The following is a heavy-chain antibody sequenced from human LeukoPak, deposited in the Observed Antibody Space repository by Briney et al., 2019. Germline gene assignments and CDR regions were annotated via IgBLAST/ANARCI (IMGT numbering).Heavy chain of an antibody. V-gene: IGHV1-2*02. CDR1: GYTFTGYY. CDR2: INPNSGGT. Sequence: ASVKVSCKASGYTFTGYYMHWVRQAPGQGLEWMGWINPNSGGTNYAQKFQGRVTMTRDTSISTAYMELSRLRSDDTAVYYRARAKGSSGYYYGYWGQGTLVTVSS. CDR3: ARAKGSSGYYYGY. J-gene: IGHJ4*02. D-gene: IGHD3-22*01.